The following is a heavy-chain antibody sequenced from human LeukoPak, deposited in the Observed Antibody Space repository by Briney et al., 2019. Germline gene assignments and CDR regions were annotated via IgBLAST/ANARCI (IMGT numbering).Heavy chain of an antibody. CDR1: GGSISSSSYY. J-gene: IGHJ4*02. Sequence: SETLSLTCTVSGGSISSSSYYWGWIRQPPGKGLEWIGSIYYSGSTYYNPSLRSRVTISVDTSKNQFSLKLSSVTAADTAVYYCARQKWELPDYWGQGTLVTVSS. CDR3: ARQKWELPDY. D-gene: IGHD1-26*01. V-gene: IGHV4-39*01. CDR2: IYYSGST.